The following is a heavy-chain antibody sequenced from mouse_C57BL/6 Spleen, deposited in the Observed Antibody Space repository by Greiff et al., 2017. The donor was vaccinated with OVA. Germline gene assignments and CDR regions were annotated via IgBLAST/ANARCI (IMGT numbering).Heavy chain of an antibody. D-gene: IGHD2-14*01. CDR3: AREEGTLDY. CDR2: ISYDGSN. J-gene: IGHJ2*01. CDR1: GYSITSGYY. V-gene: IGHV3-6*01. Sequence: DVKLQESGPGLVKPSQSLSLTCSVTGYSITSGYYWNWIRQFPGNKLEWMGYISYDGSNNYNPSLKNRISITRDTSKNQFFLKLNSVTTEDTATYYCAREEGTLDYWGQGTTLTVSS.